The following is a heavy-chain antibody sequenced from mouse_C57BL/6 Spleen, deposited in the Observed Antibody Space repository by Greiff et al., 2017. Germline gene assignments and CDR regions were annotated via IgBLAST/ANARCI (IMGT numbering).Heavy chain of an antibody. Sequence: EVHLVESGGGLVKPGGSLKLSCAASGFTFSDYGMHWVRQAPEKGLEWVAYISSGSSTIYYADTVKGRFTISRDNAKNTLFLQMTSLKSEDTAMYYCARKAGYSYAVDYWGQGTSVTVSA. CDR2: ISSGSSTI. CDR1: GFTFSDYG. D-gene: IGHD2-3*01. V-gene: IGHV5-17*01. CDR3: ARKAGYSYAVDY. J-gene: IGHJ4*01.